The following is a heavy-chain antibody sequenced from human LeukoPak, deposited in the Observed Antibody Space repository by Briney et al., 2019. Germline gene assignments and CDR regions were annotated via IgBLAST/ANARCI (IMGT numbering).Heavy chain of an antibody. V-gene: IGHV4-59*08. Sequence: SETLSLTCTVSGDSISSYFWGWIRQPPGKGLEWIGYVYSSGSTNHNPSLKSRVTISVDTSKNQFSLKLSSVTAADTAVYYCARQGLRGYSRDYWGQGTLVTVSS. CDR3: ARQGLRGYSRDY. CDR1: GDSISSYF. D-gene: IGHD5-18*01. CDR2: VYSSGST. J-gene: IGHJ4*02.